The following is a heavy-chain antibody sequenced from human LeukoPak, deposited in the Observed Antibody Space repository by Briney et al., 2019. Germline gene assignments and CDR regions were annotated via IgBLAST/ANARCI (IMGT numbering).Heavy chain of an antibody. Sequence: HPGGSLSLSCATSGFTFSSYGMYWVRQAPGKGLEWLAFIRYEGINKYYADSVKGRFTISRDNSKNTLYLQMNSLRAEDTAVYYCAKDSLTGTGPYYFDCWGQGTLVTVSS. D-gene: IGHD3-9*01. CDR1: GFTFSSYG. CDR2: IRYEGINK. V-gene: IGHV3-30*02. CDR3: AKDSLTGTGPYYFDC. J-gene: IGHJ4*02.